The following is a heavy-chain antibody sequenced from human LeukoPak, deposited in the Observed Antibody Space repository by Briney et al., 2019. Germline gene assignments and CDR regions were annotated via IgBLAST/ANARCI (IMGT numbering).Heavy chain of an antibody. CDR2: IFHDGSKT. V-gene: IGHV3-33*03. Sequence: SLRLSCTASGFTFSNYGIHWVRQAPGKELEWVAVIFHDGSKTYYGESVKGRFTISRDNSRNTVYLQMNSLTADDTAVYYCAKDQAYYFSFADYWGQGSLVTVSS. CDR3: AKDQAYYFSFADY. CDR1: GFTFSNYG. D-gene: IGHD2/OR15-2a*01. J-gene: IGHJ4*02.